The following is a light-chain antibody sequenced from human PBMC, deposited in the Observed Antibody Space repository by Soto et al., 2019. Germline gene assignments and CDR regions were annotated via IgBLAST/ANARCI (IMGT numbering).Light chain of an antibody. CDR3: QQSYSTPPEYT. Sequence: DIQMTQSPSSLSASVGDRVTITCQASQSISSYLNWYQQKPGKAPKLLIYAASSLQSGVPSRFSGSGSGTDFTLTISSLQPEDFATYYCQQSYSTPPEYTFGQGTKVDIK. CDR1: QSISSY. J-gene: IGKJ2*01. CDR2: AAS. V-gene: IGKV1-39*01.